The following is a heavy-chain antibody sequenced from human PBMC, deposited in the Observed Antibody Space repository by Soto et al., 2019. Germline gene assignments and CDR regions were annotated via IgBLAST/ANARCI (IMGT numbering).Heavy chain of an antibody. J-gene: IGHJ4*02. Sequence: GESLKISCQCSGYTFSNFWIGWVRQLPGKGLEWMGIIYPGDHETRYSPSFRGKVTISADKSINTAYLQWNSLEASDTAFYFCARSPRSSPYFDYWGQGAQVTVSS. CDR2: IYPGDHET. CDR3: ARSPRSSPYFDY. V-gene: IGHV5-51*01. D-gene: IGHD6-13*01. CDR1: GYTFSNFW.